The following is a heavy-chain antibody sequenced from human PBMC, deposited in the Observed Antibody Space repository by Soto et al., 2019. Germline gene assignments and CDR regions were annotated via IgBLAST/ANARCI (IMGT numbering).Heavy chain of an antibody. V-gene: IGHV1-18*04. CDR3: ARDRWGSGNLDY. J-gene: IGHJ4*02. Sequence: ASVKVSCKASGYTFTSYGISWVRQAPGQGLEWMGWIGAYNGNTNYAQKVQGRVTLTTDTSTSTASMELRSLRSDDTAVYYCARDRWGSGNLDYRGQGPLVTVSS. CDR2: IGAYNGNT. D-gene: IGHD7-27*01. CDR1: GYTFTSYG.